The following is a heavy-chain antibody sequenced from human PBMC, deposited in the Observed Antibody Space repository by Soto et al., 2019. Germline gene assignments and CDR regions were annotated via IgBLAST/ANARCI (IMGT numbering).Heavy chain of an antibody. Sequence: SETLSLTCAVYGGSFSGYYWSWIRQPPGKGLEWIGEINHSGSTNYNPSLKSRVTISVDTSKNQFSLKLSSVTAADTAVYYCARRGVAMYYYYYMDVWGKGTTVTVSS. CDR2: INHSGST. CDR3: ARRGVAMYYYYYMDV. J-gene: IGHJ6*03. D-gene: IGHD3-10*01. V-gene: IGHV4-34*01. CDR1: GGSFSGYY.